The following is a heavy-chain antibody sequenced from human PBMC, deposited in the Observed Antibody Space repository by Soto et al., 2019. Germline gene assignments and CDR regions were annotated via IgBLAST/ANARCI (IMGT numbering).Heavy chain of an antibody. CDR3: ARGRYDILTGPPSEYFQH. V-gene: IGHV3-23*01. CDR2: ISGSGGST. CDR1: GFTFSSYA. J-gene: IGHJ1*01. D-gene: IGHD3-9*01. Sequence: EVQLLESGGGLVQPGGSLRLSCAASGFTFSSYAMSWVRQAPGKGLEWVSAISGSGGSTYYADSVKGRFTISRDNSKNTLYLQMNSLRAEDTAVYYCARGRYDILTGPPSEYFQHWGQGTLVTVSS.